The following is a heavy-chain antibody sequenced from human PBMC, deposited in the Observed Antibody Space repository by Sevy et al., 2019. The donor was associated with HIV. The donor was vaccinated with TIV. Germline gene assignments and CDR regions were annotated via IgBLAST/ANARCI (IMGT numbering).Heavy chain of an antibody. D-gene: IGHD3-22*01. CDR1: GFSFDSYG. CDR2: ISGSGTRT. V-gene: IGHV3-23*01. CDR3: GKGGGGHYDPDEIGYYFYYYNMHV. Sequence: GGSLRLSCAVSGFSFDSYGMTWVRQAPGKGLEWVSGISGSGTRTYYADSVKGRFSISRDNSKNRLYLQMNSLRSEDTALYYRGKGGGGHYDPDEIGYYFYYYNMHVWGKGTTVTVSS. J-gene: IGHJ6*03.